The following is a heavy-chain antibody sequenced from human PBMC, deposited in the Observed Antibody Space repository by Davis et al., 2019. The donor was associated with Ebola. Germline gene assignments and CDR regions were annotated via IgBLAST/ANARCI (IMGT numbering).Heavy chain of an antibody. V-gene: IGHV4-34*01. CDR2: INHSGST. CDR1: GGSFSGHY. CDR3: ARERGYTVTQGRFDY. D-gene: IGHD4-17*01. J-gene: IGHJ4*02. Sequence: SETLSPTCAVYGGSFSGHYWSWIRQPPGKGLEWIGEINHSGSTNYNPSLKSRVTISVDTSKNQFSLKLSSVTAADTAVYYCARERGYTVTQGRFDYWGQGTLVTVSS.